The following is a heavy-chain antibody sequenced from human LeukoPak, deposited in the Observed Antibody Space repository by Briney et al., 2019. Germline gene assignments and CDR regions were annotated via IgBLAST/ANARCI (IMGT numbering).Heavy chain of an antibody. CDR2: IIPIFGTA. CDR1: GGTFSSYA. D-gene: IGHD6-13*01. J-gene: IGHJ3*02. V-gene: IGHV1-69*05. Sequence: SVKVSCKASGGTFSSYAISWVRQAPGQGLEWMGGIIPIFGTANYAQKFQGRVTITTDESTSTAYMELSSLRSEDTAVYYCATRTAAGTSTHHTGAFDIWGQGTMVTVSS. CDR3: ATRTAAGTSTHHTGAFDI.